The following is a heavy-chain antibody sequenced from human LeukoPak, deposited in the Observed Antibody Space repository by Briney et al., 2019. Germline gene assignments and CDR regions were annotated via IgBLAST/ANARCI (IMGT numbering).Heavy chain of an antibody. CDR1: GFTFDDYG. Sequence: GGSLRLSCAASGFTFDDYGMSWVRQAPGKGLEWVSGINWNGGSTGYADSVKGRFTISRDNAKNSLHLQMNSLRAEDTALYYCAREEVVVRDYYYYYMDVWGKGTTVTVSS. J-gene: IGHJ6*03. CDR3: AREEVVVRDYYYYYMDV. CDR2: INWNGGST. D-gene: IGHD2-15*01. V-gene: IGHV3-20*04.